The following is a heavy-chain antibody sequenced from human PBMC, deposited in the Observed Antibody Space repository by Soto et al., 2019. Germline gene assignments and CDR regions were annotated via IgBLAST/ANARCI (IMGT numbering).Heavy chain of an antibody. V-gene: IGHV1-18*01. CDR3: AKVATRGNSYGYRGYHYYGMDV. D-gene: IGHD5-18*01. CDR2: ISAYNGNT. J-gene: IGHJ6*02. CDR1: GYTFTSYG. Sequence: GASVKVSCKTSGYTFTSYGISWVRQAPGQGLEWMGWISAYNGNTNYAQKLQDRVTMTTDTSTTTAYMELRSLRSEDTGVYFCAKVATRGNSYGYRGYHYYGMDVWGQGTTVTVSS.